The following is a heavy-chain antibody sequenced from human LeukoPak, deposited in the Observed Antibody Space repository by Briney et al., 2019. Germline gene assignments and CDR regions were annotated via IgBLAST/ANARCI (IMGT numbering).Heavy chain of an antibody. J-gene: IGHJ3*02. CDR1: GFTFSTYI. D-gene: IGHD5/OR15-5a*01. Sequence: GGSLRLSCAASGFTFSTYIMNWVRQTPGKGLEWVSGINWNGGSTGYADSVKGRFTISRDNAKNSLYLQMNSLRAEDTALYHCARDMSTGAFDIWGQGTMVTVSS. CDR2: INWNGGST. V-gene: IGHV3-20*01. CDR3: ARDMSTGAFDI.